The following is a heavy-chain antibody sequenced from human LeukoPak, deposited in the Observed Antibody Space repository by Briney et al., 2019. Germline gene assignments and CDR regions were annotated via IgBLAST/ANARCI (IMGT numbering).Heavy chain of an antibody. CDR1: GFTVSSSF. Sequence: GGSLRLSCAASGFTVSSSFIYWVRRAPGKGLVWVSRIDNAGSITTYADSVKGRFTISRDNAENTLYLQMNSLRVEDTAVYYCVRSAFHAGSGNYYDYWGQGTLVTVSS. J-gene: IGHJ4*02. D-gene: IGHD3-22*01. CDR3: VRSAFHAGSGNYYDY. V-gene: IGHV3-74*03. CDR2: IDNAGSIT.